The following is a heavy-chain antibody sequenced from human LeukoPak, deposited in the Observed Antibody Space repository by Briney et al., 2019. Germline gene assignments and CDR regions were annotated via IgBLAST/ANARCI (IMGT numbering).Heavy chain of an antibody. J-gene: IGHJ4*02. CDR2: IYYSGGT. V-gene: IGHV4-59*01. D-gene: IGHD6-19*01. Sequence: SETLSLTCTVPGGSISSYYWSWIRQPPGKGLEWIGYIYYSGGTNYNPSLKSRVTISVDTSKNQFSLKLSSVTAADTAVYYCARVPGYSSGWYPVDWGQGTLVTVSS. CDR1: GGSISSYY. CDR3: ARVPGYSSGWYPVD.